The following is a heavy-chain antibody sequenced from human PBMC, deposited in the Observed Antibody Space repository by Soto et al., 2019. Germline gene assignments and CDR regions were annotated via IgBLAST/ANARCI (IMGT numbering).Heavy chain of an antibody. CDR2: ISAYNGNT. D-gene: IGHD3-3*01. CDR3: ARDVSGITIFGGVDYYYGMGV. J-gene: IGHJ6*01. CDR1: GYTFTSYG. V-gene: IGHV1-18*01. Sequence: ASVKVSCKASGYTFTSYGMSWVRQAPGQGLEWMGWISAYNGNTNYAQKLQGRVTMTTDTSTSTAYMELRSLRSDDTAVYYCARDVSGITIFGGVDYYYGMGVWGQGPRVTVSS.